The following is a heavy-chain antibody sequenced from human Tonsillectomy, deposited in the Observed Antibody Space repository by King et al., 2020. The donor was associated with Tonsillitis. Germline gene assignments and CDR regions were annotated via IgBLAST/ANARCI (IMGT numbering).Heavy chain of an antibody. J-gene: IGHJ6*03. CDR3: ARGSLVVVPAAIRARYYYYMDV. D-gene: IGHD2-2*01. CDR1: GGSFSGYY. V-gene: IGHV4-34*01. Sequence: VQLQQWGAGLLKPSETLSLTCAVYGGSFSGYYWSWIRQPPGKGPEWIGEINHSGSTNYNPSLKSRVTISVDTSKYQFSLKLSSVTAADTAVYYCARGSLVVVPAAIRARYYYYMDVWGKGTTVTVSS. CDR2: INHSGST.